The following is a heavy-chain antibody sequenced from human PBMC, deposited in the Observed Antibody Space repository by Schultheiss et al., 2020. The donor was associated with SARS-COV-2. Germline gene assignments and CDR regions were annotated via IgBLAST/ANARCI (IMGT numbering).Heavy chain of an antibody. D-gene: IGHD1-14*01. V-gene: IGHV4-61*08. CDR2: IYYSGST. CDR1: GFSLSTSGMR. CDR3: ARGFTDHGPYWYFDL. Sequence: SGPTLVKPTQTLTLTCIFSGFSLSTSGMRVSWIRQPPGKGLEWIGYIYYSGSTNYNPSLKSRVTMSVDTSKNQFSLKLSSVTAADTAVYYCARGFTDHGPYWYFDLWGRGTLVTVSS. J-gene: IGHJ2*01.